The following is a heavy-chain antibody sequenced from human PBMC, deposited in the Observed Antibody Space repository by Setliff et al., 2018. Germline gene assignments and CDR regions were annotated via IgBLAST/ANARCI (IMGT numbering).Heavy chain of an antibody. CDR1: GFTFSSYG. CDR2: IRYDGSNK. Sequence: PGGSLRLSCAASGFTFSSYGMHWVRQAPGKGLEWVAFIRYDGSNKYYADSVKGRFTISRDNSKNTLYLQMNSLRAEDTAVYYCARDYGDYARGYYYGMDVWGQGTTVTVSS. V-gene: IGHV3-30*02. J-gene: IGHJ6*02. D-gene: IGHD4-17*01. CDR3: ARDYGDYARGYYYGMDV.